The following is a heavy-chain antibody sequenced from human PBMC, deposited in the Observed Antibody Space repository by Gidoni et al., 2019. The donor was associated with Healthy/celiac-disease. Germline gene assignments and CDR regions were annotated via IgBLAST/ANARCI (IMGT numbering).Heavy chain of an antibody. V-gene: IGHV3-30*18. J-gene: IGHJ6*02. D-gene: IGHD6-19*01. CDR1: GFPFSRYG. CDR3: AKGIIAVAGIGYYYYGMDV. Sequence: QVQLVESGGGVVQPGRSLRLSCAAPGFPFSRYGMHWVRQAPGKGLGWVAVISYDGSNKYYADSVKGRFTISRDNSKNTLYLQMNSLRAEDTAVYYCAKGIIAVAGIGYYYYGMDVWGQGTTVTVSS. CDR2: ISYDGSNK.